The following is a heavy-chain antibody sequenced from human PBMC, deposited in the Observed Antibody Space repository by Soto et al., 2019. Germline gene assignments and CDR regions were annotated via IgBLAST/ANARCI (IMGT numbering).Heavy chain of an antibody. CDR3: ANPPYWFYSCWYVGVDY. J-gene: IGHJ4*02. V-gene: IGHV3-23*01. Sequence: GWSLRLSCAASGFTFSSNDMSWVRQAPGKGLEWVSTISGSGGSTYYADSVKGRFTISRDNSKNTLYLQVNSLRAEDTAVYYCANPPYWFYSCWYVGVDYWVQGTLFTVS. D-gene: IGHD6-19*01. CDR1: GFTFSSND. CDR2: ISGSGGST.